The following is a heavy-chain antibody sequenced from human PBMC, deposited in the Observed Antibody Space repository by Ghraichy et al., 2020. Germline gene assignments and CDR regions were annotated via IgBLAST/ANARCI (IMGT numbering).Heavy chain of an antibody. V-gene: IGHV4-59*01. CDR1: GGSISSYY. CDR3: AREEARIVGATTYYYYYGMDV. CDR2: IYYSGST. J-gene: IGHJ6*02. D-gene: IGHD1-26*01. Sequence: SQTLSLTCTVSGGSISSYYWSWIRQPPGKGLEWIGYIYYSGSTNYNPSLKSRVTLSVDTSKNQFSLKLSSVTAADTAVYYCAREEARIVGATTYYYYYGMDVWGQGTTVTVSS.